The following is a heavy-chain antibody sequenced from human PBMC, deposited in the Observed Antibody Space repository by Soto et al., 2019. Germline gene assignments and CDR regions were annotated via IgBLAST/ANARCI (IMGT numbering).Heavy chain of an antibody. V-gene: IGHV3-53*01. D-gene: IGHD2-21*02. CDR1: GFTVNNNY. J-gene: IGHJ4*02. CDR2: ISSGGTR. CDR3: ARDSPYGGYSEGF. Sequence: LRLSCAASGFTVNNNYMTWVRQAPGKRLEWVSVISSGGTRYYADSVKGRFTISRDNSKNTLYLQMNSLRAEDTAMYYCARDSPYGGYSEGFWGQGTLVTVSS.